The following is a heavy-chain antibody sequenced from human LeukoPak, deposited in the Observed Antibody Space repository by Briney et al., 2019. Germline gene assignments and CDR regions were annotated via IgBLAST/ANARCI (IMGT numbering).Heavy chain of an antibody. J-gene: IGHJ4*02. V-gene: IGHV1-8*03. Sequence: GASVKVSCKASGYTFTSYDIKWVRQATGQGREWMGWMNPNSGNTGYAQKFQGRVTITRNTSISTAYMELSSLRSEDTAVYYCARTSVEDFWSGYYDYWGQGTLVTVSS. D-gene: IGHD3-3*01. CDR2: MNPNSGNT. CDR1: GYTFTSYD. CDR3: ARTSVEDFWSGYYDY.